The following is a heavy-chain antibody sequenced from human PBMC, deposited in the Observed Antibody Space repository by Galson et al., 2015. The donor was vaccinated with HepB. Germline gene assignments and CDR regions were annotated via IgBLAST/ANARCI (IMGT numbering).Heavy chain of an antibody. CDR1: GFTLSSCA. V-gene: IGHV3-30*04. CDR2: ISDDVRYE. D-gene: IGHD6-19*01. Sequence: SLRLSCAASGFTLSSCAMHWVRQAPGKGLEWVAFISDDVRYEYYADSVKGRFTISRDNSKNMLYLQTNSLRPEDTAVYFCAKDLTGGWSLEYWGQGTLVTVSS. J-gene: IGHJ4*02. CDR3: AKDLTGGWSLEY.